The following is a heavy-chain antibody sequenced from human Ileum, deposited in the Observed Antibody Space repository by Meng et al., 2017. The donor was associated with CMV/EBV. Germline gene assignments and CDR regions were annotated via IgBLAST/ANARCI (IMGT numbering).Heavy chain of an antibody. J-gene: IGHJ4*02. CDR3: ATGGVVITIFDN. Sequence: GGCVLSFSRDALKWGRRAPGKGLEGVSTISGSGGSTYYADSVKGRFTISRDNSKNTLFLQTNSLRAEDTAVYYCATGGVVITIFDNWGQGTLVTVSS. V-gene: IGHV3-23*01. CDR2: ISGSGGST. D-gene: IGHD3-3*01. CDR1: VLSFSRDA.